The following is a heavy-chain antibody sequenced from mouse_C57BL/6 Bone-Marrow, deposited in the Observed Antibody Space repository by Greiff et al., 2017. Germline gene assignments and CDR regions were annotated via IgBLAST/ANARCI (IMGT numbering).Heavy chain of an antibody. CDR3: AREGRGFAY. CDR2: IDPSDSYT. CDR1: GYTFTSYW. D-gene: IGHD3-3*01. Sequence: QVQLQQPGAELVRPGTSVKLSCKASGYTFTSYWMHWVKQRPGQGLEWIGVIDPSDSYTNYNQKFKGKATLTVDTSSSTAYMQLSSLTSEDSAVYYCAREGRGFAYWGQGTLVTVSA. J-gene: IGHJ3*01. V-gene: IGHV1-59*01.